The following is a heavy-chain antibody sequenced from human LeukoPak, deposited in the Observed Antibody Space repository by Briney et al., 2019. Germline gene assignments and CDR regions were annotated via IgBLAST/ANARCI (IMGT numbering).Heavy chain of an antibody. CDR2: ISAYNGNT. CDR3: ARDYCSSTSCYNNRGY. Sequence: GASAKVSCKASGYTFTSYGISWVRQAPGQGLEWMGWISAYNGNTNYAQKLQGRVTMTTDTSTSTAYMELRSLRSDDTAVYYCARDYCSSTSCYNNRGYWGQGTLVTVSS. D-gene: IGHD2-2*02. V-gene: IGHV1-18*01. CDR1: GYTFTSYG. J-gene: IGHJ4*02.